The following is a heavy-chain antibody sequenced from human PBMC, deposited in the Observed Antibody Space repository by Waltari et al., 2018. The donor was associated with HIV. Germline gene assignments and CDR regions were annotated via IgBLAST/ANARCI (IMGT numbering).Heavy chain of an antibody. CDR2: IDWDDDK. D-gene: IGHD3-10*01. CDR3: GRTMVQGGGSLGYGRDV. Sequence: QVTLRESGPALVKPTQTLTLTCTFSGFSLSTSVMCVSWIRQPPGKALEWLARIDWDDDKSYSTSLKTRLTISKETSKNQVVLTMTNMDPGETATDYCGRTMVQGGGSLGYGRDVWGQGTTVNVSS. J-gene: IGHJ6*02. CDR1: GFSLSTSVMC. V-gene: IGHV2-70*15.